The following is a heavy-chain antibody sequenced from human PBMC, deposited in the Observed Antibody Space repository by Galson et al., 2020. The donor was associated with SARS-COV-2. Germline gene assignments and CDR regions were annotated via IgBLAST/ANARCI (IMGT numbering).Heavy chain of an antibody. CDR3: ARKGWKVFYYYYGMDV. Sequence: SETLSLTCAVYGGSLGGNYWSWIRQPPGKGLEWIGEINHSGSTNYNPSLKSRVTMSVDTSKNQFSLKVSSVIAADTAVYYCARKGWKVFYYYYGMDVWGQGTTVTVSS. V-gene: IGHV4-34*01. J-gene: IGHJ6*02. CDR2: INHSGST. CDR1: GGSLGGNY. D-gene: IGHD1-1*01.